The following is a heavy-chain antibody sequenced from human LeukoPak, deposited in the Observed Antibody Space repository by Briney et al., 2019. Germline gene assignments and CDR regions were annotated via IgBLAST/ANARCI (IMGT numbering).Heavy chain of an antibody. V-gene: IGHV4-34*01. J-gene: IGHJ3*02. CDR2: INHSGST. CDR3: ARARTYYDFWSGYYPDAFDI. Sequence: SETLSLTCAVYGGSFSGYYWSWIRQPPGKGLEWIGEINHSGSTKYNPSLKSRVTISVDTSKNQFSLKLSSVTAADTAVYYCARARTYYDFWSGYYPDAFDIWGQGTMVTVSS. CDR1: GGSFSGYY. D-gene: IGHD3-3*01.